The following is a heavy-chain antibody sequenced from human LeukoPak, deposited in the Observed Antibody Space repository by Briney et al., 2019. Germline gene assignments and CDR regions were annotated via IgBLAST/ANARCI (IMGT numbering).Heavy chain of an antibody. V-gene: IGHV3-15*01. CDR2: IKSKTDGGTT. CDR3: TTDLRYDSSGYSHLSYFDY. J-gene: IGHJ4*02. Sequence: GGSLRLSCAASGFTFSNAWMSWVCQAPGKGLEWVGRIKSKTDGGTTDYAAPVKGRFTISRDDSKNTLYLQMNSLKTEDTAVYYCTTDLRYDSSGYSHLSYFDYRGQGTLVTVSS. D-gene: IGHD3-22*01. CDR1: GFTFSNAW.